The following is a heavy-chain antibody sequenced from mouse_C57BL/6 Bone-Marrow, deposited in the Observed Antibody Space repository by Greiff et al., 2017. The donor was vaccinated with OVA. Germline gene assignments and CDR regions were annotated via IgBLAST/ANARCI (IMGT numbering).Heavy chain of an antibody. CDR2: IYPGNSDT. V-gene: IGHV1-5*01. CDR3: TSSLHLFFDY. CDR1: GYTFTSYW. Sequence: EVKVEESGTVLARPGASVKMSCKTSGYTFTSYWMHWVKQRPGQGLEWIGAIYPGNSDTSYNQKFKGKAKLTAVTSASTAYMELSSLTNEDSAVYYCTSSLHLFFDYWGQGTTLTVSS. J-gene: IGHJ2*01. D-gene: IGHD1-1*01.